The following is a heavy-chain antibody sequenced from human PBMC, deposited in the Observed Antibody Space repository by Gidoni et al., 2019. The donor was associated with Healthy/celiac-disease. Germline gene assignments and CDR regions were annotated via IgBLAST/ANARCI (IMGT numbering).Heavy chain of an antibody. Sequence: QVQLQQWGAGLLKPSETLSLTCAVYGGSFRGYYWSWIRQPPGKGLEWIGEINHSGSTNYNPSLKSRVTISVDTSKNQFSLKLSSVTAADTAVYYCARAGRYITRPYYFDYWGQGTLVTVSS. CDR3: ARAGRYITRPYYFDY. CDR1: GGSFRGYY. CDR2: INHSGST. J-gene: IGHJ4*02. V-gene: IGHV4-34*01. D-gene: IGHD1-20*01.